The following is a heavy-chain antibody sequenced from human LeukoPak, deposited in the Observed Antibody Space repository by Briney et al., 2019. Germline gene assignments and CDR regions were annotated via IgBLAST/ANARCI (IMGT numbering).Heavy chain of an antibody. CDR1: GFTFSSYG. J-gene: IGHJ3*01. V-gene: IGHV3-21*01. CDR2: IGGSSSSL. D-gene: IGHD4-17*01. Sequence: GGSLRLSCAASGFTFSSYGIHWVRQAPGKGLEWVSSIGGSSSSLYYAESVKGRFTISRDNARNSLYLQMNSLRAEDTAVYYCAKEAGQDYGALDAFDVWGQGTMVTVSS. CDR3: AKEAGQDYGALDAFDV.